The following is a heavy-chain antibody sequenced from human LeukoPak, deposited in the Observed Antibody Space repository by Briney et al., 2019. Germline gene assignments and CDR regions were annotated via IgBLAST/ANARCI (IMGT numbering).Heavy chain of an antibody. CDR3: ARGGEGDDNLYYYDMDV. CDR1: GGSISRDNYF. D-gene: IGHD3-16*01. J-gene: IGHJ6*03. CDR2: FYTRGST. V-gene: IGHV4-61*02. Sequence: SETLSLTCTVSGGSISRDNYFWSWIRQPAGKGLEWMGRFYTRGSTDYNPSLRSRLAISVDTSRNQFSLNLYSVTAADTAVYYCARGGEGDDNLYYYDMDVWGKGTTVIVSS.